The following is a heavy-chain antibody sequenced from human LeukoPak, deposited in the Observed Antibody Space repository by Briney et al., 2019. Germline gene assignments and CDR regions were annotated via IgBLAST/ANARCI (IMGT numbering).Heavy chain of an antibody. Sequence: SETLSLTCTVSGGSISSSSYYWGWIRQPPGKGLEWIGSIYYSGSTYYNPSLKSRVTISVDTSKNQFSLKLSSVTAADTAVYFCASIVGATTVGYWGQGTLVTVSS. V-gene: IGHV4-39*07. D-gene: IGHD1-26*01. CDR3: ASIVGATTVGY. J-gene: IGHJ4*02. CDR1: GGSISSSSYY. CDR2: IYYSGST.